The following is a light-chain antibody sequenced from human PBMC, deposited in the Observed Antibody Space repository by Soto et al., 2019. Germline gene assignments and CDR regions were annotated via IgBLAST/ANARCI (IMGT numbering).Light chain of an antibody. CDR3: QQYGSSPVT. CDR2: DTS. Sequence: ETVLTQSPGTLSLSPGERATLSCRASQSVSSSYLAWYQQKPGQAPRLLIYDTSTRATGVPTRFGGSGSGTDFTLTISRLEPEDFAVYYCQQYGSSPVTFGQGTRLEIK. CDR1: QSVSSSY. J-gene: IGKJ5*01. V-gene: IGKV3-20*01.